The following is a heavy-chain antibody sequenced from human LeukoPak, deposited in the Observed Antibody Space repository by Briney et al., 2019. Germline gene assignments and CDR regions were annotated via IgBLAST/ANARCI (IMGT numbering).Heavy chain of an antibody. J-gene: IGHJ4*02. Sequence: SETLSLTCAVYGGSFSGYYWSWIRQPPGKGLEWIGYIYYSGSTNYNPSLKSRVTISVDTSKNQFSLKLSSVTAADTAVYYCATSRRDGYNLGVYYFDYWGQGTLVTVSS. V-gene: IGHV4-59*01. CDR3: ATSRRDGYNLGVYYFDY. D-gene: IGHD5-24*01. CDR2: IYYSGST. CDR1: GGSFSGYY.